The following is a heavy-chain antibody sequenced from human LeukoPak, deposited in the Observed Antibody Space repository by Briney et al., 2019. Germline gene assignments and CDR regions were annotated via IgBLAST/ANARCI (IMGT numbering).Heavy chain of an antibody. V-gene: IGHV4-38-2*01. CDR3: AMAITMVRGPFYY. J-gene: IGHJ4*02. Sequence: GSLRLSCAASGFNFGGYSMNWVRQPPGKGLEWIGSIYYSGSTYYNPSLKSRVTISVDTSKNQFSLKLSSVTAADTAVYYCAMAITMVRGPFYYWGQGTLVTVSS. D-gene: IGHD3-10*01. CDR2: IYYSGST. CDR1: GFNFGGYS.